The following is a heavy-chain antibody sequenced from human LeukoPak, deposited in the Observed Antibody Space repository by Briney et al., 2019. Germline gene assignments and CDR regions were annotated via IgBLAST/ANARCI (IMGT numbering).Heavy chain of an antibody. J-gene: IGHJ4*02. CDR3: AKDRAVAGSFDY. D-gene: IGHD6-19*01. V-gene: IGHV3-30*18. CDR2: ISYDGSNK. Sequence: GSLRLSCAASGFTFSSYAMSWVRQAPGEGLEWVAVISYDGSNKYYADSVKGRFTISRDNSKNTLYLQMNSLRAEDTAVYYCAKDRAVAGSFDYWGQGTLVTVSS. CDR1: GFTFSSYA.